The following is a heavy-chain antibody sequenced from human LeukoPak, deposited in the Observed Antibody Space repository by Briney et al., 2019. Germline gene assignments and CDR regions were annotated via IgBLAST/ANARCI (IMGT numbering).Heavy chain of an antibody. CDR2: IWYDGSNE. CDR1: GFTFSSYG. Sequence: GGSLRLSCAASGFTFSSYGMHWVRQAPGKGLEWVAVIWYDGSNEYYADSVKGRFTISRDNSKNTLYLQMNSRRVEDTAVYYCARDYGSGSSRSLWDWGQGTLVTVSS. J-gene: IGHJ4*02. CDR3: ARDYGSGSSRSLWD. V-gene: IGHV3-33*01. D-gene: IGHD3-10*01.